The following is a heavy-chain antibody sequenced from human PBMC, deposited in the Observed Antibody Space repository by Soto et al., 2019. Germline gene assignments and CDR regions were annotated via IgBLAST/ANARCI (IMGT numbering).Heavy chain of an antibody. CDR1: GGSINSGDYY. J-gene: IGHJ3*02. D-gene: IGHD3-10*01. CDR3: ARAYYGSGREDAFDI. Sequence: QVQLQESGPGLVKPSQTLSLTCTVSGGSINSGDYYWSCIRQPPGKGLEWIGYIYYTGSTYYNPSLRSRVTISIDTSKNQFPLKLSSVTAADTAVYYCARAYYGSGREDAFDIWGQGTMVTVSS. V-gene: IGHV4-30-4*01. CDR2: IYYTGST.